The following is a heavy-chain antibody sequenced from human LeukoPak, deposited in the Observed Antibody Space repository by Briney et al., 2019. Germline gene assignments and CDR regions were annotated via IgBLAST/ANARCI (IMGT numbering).Heavy chain of an antibody. CDR2: ISGSGGST. CDR3: AKSRYDFWSGYWS. V-gene: IGHV3-23*01. D-gene: IGHD3-3*01. CDR1: GFTFSSYA. Sequence: GGSLRLSCAASGFTFSSYAMSWVRQAPGKGLEWVSAISGSGGSTYYADSVKGRFTISRDNSKNTLYLQMNSLRAEDTAIYYCAKSRYDFWSGYWSWGQGTLVTVSS. J-gene: IGHJ4*02.